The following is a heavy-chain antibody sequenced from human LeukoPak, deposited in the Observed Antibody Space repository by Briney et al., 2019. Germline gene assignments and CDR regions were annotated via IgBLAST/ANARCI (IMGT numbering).Heavy chain of an antibody. D-gene: IGHD1-14*01. CDR3: ARDPITDDAFDI. CDR1: GYTFTSYG. CDR2: ISAYNGNT. J-gene: IGHJ3*02. V-gene: IGHV1-18*01. Sequence: ASVKVSCKASGYTFTSYGISWVRQAPGQGLEWMGWISAYNGNTNYAQKLQGRVTMTTDTSTSTAYIELRSLRSDDTAVYYCARDPITDDAFDIWGQGTMVTVSS.